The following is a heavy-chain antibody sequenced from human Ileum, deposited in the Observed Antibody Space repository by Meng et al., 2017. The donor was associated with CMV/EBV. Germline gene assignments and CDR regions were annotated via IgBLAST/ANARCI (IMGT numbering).Heavy chain of an antibody. Sequence: GQVVEAGGGLGTPGGPLGLSCEASGLTLGKYYMNWIRQAPGKGLEYVSYISATGGYTNYADFVKGRFTISRDNAKNSLYLQMNNLRAEDTAVYYCARGLGGYNTAWYASDYWGQGTLVTVSS. CDR2: ISATGGYT. D-gene: IGHD5-24*01. CDR1: GLTLGKYY. CDR3: ARGLGGYNTAWYASDY. V-gene: IGHV3-11*05. J-gene: IGHJ4*02.